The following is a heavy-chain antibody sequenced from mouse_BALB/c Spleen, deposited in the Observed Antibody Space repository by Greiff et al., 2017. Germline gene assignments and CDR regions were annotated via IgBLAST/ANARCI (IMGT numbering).Heavy chain of an antibody. CDR3: ARSDYGFDV. V-gene: IGHV5-9*03. CDR2: ISSGGGNT. J-gene: IGHJ1*01. Sequence: DVMLVESGGGLVKPGGSLKLSCAASGFTFSSYTMSWVRQTPEKRLEWVATISSGGGNTYYPDSVKGRFTISRDNAKNNLYLQMSSLRSEDTALYYCARSDYGFDVWGAGTTVTVSS. CDR1: GFTFSSYT. D-gene: IGHD1-1*01.